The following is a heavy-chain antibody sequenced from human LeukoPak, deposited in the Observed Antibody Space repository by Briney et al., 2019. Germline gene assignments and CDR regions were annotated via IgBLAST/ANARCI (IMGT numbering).Heavy chain of an antibody. CDR3: ARQPLSDILTGYYTSGWFDP. V-gene: IGHV4-59*01. D-gene: IGHD3-9*01. CDR1: GGSISSYY. Sequence: SETLSLTCTVSGGSISSYYWSWIRQPPGKGLEWIGYIYYSGSTNYNPSLKSRVTISVDTSKNQFSLKLSSVTAADTAVYYCARQPLSDILTGYYTSGWFDPWGQGTLVTVSS. J-gene: IGHJ5*02. CDR2: IYYSGST.